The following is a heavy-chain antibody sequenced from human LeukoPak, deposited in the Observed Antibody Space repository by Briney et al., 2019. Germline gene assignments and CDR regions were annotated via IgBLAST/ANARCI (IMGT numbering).Heavy chain of an antibody. Sequence: XXXGXTXTXXXISWVRQAPGQGLEWMGWISAYNGNTNYAQKLQGRVTMTTDTSTSTAYMELRSLRSDDTAVYYCARAGSTSSGYYWYYGMDVWGQGTTVTVSS. J-gene: IGHJ6*02. D-gene: IGHD3-22*01. CDR2: ISAYNGNT. CDR3: ARAGSTSSGYYWYYGMDV. CDR1: GXTXTXXX. V-gene: IGHV1-18*01.